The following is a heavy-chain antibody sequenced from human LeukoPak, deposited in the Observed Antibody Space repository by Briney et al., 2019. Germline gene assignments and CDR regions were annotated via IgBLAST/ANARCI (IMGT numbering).Heavy chain of an antibody. D-gene: IGHD2-2*01. Sequence: ASAKVSCKASGYTFTGYYMHWVRQAPGQGLEWMGWINPNSGGTNYAQKFQGRVTMTRDTSISTAYMELSRLRSDDTAVYYCARDGRYCSSTSCYAGNWFDPWGQGTLVTVSS. V-gene: IGHV1-2*02. CDR1: GYTFTGYY. CDR2: INPNSGGT. CDR3: ARDGRYCSSTSCYAGNWFDP. J-gene: IGHJ5*02.